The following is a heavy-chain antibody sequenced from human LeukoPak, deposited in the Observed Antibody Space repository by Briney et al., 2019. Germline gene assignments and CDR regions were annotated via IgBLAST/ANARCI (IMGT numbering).Heavy chain of an antibody. D-gene: IGHD3-22*01. CDR3: AGGDTSGYYYAGFEY. CDR2: MRYDGSNK. V-gene: IGHV3-30*02. CDR1: GFTFSSYA. J-gene: IGHJ4*02. Sequence: GGSLRLSCAASGFTFSSYAMSWVRQAPGKGLEWVAFMRYDGSNKYYADSVKGRFTISRDNSKNTLYLQMNSLRAEDTAVYYCAGGDTSGYYYAGFEYWGQGTLVTVSS.